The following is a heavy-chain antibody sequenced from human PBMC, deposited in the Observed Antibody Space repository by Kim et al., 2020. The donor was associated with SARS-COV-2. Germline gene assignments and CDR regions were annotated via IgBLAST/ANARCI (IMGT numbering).Heavy chain of an antibody. CDR2: INHSGST. CDR1: GGSFSGYY. CDR3: ARGREAVAPFDY. Sequence: SETLSLTCAVYGGSFSGYYWSWIRQPPGKGLEWIGEINHSGSTNYNPSLKSRVTISVDTSKNQFSLKLSSVTAADTAVYYCARGREAVAPFDYWGKGNLV. J-gene: IGHJ4*02. V-gene: IGHV4-34*01. D-gene: IGHD6-19*01.